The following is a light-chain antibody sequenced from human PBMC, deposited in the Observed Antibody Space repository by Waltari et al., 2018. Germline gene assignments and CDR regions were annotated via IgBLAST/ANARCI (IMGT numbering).Light chain of an antibody. J-gene: IGKJ1*01. CDR1: QSVSDW. CDR2: DVS. CDR3: QQYNSYSWT. Sequence: DIQMTQSPSTLSASVGDRVTITCRASQSVSDWLAWYQQKPGKAPELLIFDVSTLKSGVPSRFSGRGSGTEFTLTISSLQPDDFATYYCQQYNSYSWTFGQGTKVEIK. V-gene: IGKV1-5*01.